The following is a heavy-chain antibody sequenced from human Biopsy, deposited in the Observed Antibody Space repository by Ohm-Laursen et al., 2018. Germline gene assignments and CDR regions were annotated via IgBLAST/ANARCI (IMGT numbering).Heavy chain of an antibody. CDR1: GYSFDTYW. J-gene: IGHJ3*02. CDR2: IFPRDSDT. V-gene: IGHV5-51*01. Sequence: GASVKVSCKGSGYSFDTYWIAWVRQMPGKGLEWIGIIFPRDSDTAYSPSFQGQVTTSVDKSISTAYLQWSSLKASDTAMYFCARLRYESVWGSYGSSAFGIWGQGTMVTVSS. D-gene: IGHD3-16*01. CDR3: ARLRYESVWGSYGSSAFGI.